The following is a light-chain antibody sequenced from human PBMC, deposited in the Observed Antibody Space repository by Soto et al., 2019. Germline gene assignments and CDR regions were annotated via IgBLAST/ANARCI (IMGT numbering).Light chain of an antibody. Sequence: DIQMTQSPSSLSASVGDRVTITCQASQDISSYLNWYQQKPGKATKLLIYDASNLETGGTSRCGGSGSGRDFTITISSLQPEDIVTYYCQQYDKLPLTFGGGTKVEIK. CDR1: QDISSY. V-gene: IGKV1-33*01. CDR2: DAS. J-gene: IGKJ4*01. CDR3: QQYDKLPLT.